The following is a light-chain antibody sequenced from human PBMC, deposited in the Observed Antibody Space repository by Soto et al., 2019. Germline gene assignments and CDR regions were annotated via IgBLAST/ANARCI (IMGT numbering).Light chain of an antibody. CDR3: QQRTYWPLT. CDR2: DAS. Sequence: EIVLTQSPGTLSLSPGERATLSCRASQSVSYYLAWYQQKPGQAPRLLIYDASNRATGIPARFSGSGSGTDFTLTIISLEPEDFAVYYCQQRTYWPLTFGGGTKVDIK. J-gene: IGKJ4*01. CDR1: QSVSYY. V-gene: IGKV3-11*01.